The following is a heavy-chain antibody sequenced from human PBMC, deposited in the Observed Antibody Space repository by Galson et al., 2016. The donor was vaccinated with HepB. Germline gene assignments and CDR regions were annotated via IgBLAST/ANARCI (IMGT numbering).Heavy chain of an antibody. CDR3: ARSYSGYDHFDY. V-gene: IGHV1-3*01. Sequence: SVKVSCKASGNSFTRYTIHWVRQAPGQRLEWMGWVNAGNGNTKYSQKFQGRVTISRDTSASTAYMELSSLRSEDTTVYYCARSYSGYDHFDYWGQGTLVTVSS. D-gene: IGHD5-12*01. CDR1: GNSFTRYT. CDR2: VNAGNGNT. J-gene: IGHJ4*02.